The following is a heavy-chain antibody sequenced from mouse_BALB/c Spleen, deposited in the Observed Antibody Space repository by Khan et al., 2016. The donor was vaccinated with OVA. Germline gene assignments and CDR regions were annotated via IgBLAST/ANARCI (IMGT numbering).Heavy chain of an antibody. CDR3: AKLLWSHYYAMDY. J-gene: IGHJ4*01. V-gene: IGHV2-6-5*01. CDR2: IWGGGTT. Sequence: QVQLKQSGPGLVAPSQSLSITCTVSGFSLTDYGVGWIRQPPGKGLGWLGIIWGGGTTYYNSALKSRLSFSKDNSKSQVFLKMNSLQTDDTAMYYCAKLLWSHYYAMDYWGQGTSVTVSS. CDR1: GFSLTDYG.